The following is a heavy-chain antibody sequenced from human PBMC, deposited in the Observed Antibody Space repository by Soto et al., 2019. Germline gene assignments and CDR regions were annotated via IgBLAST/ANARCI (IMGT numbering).Heavy chain of an antibody. D-gene: IGHD5-18*01. CDR1: GGSFSGYY. CDR3: ARGGYSYGRGAYY. Sequence: SETLSLTCAVYGGSFSGYYWSWIRQPPGKGLEWIGEINHSGSTNYNPSLKGRVTISVDTSKNQFSLKLSSVTAADTAVYYCARGGYSYGRGAYYWGQGTLVTVSS. J-gene: IGHJ4*02. CDR2: INHSGST. V-gene: IGHV4-34*01.